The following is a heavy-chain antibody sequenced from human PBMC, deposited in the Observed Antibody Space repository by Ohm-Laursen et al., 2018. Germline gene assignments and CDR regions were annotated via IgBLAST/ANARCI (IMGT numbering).Heavy chain of an antibody. CDR2: ISGSGGST. Sequence: SLRLSCAASGITFSSYAMNWVRQAPGKGLEWVSGISGSGGSTDYADSVKGRFTISRDNSKNTLYLQLNSLRAEDTAVYYCAKDFYDDRGYLDWGQGTLVTVSS. V-gene: IGHV3-23*01. CDR1: GITFSSYA. J-gene: IGHJ4*02. CDR3: AKDFYDDRGYLD. D-gene: IGHD3-22*01.